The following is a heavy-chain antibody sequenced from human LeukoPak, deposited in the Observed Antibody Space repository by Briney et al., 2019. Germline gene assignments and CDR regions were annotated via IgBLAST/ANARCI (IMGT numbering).Heavy chain of an antibody. V-gene: IGHV4-38-2*02. CDR2: IYHSGSN. CDR3: AATQTVDTAMVTFDY. Sequence: PSETLSLTCTVSGYSISSDYYWGWIRQPPGKGLEWIGSIYHSGSNYYNPSLKSRVTISVDTSKNQFSLKLSSVTAADTAVYYCAATQTVDTAMVTFDYWGQGTLVTVSS. J-gene: IGHJ4*02. CDR1: GYSISSDYY. D-gene: IGHD5-18*01.